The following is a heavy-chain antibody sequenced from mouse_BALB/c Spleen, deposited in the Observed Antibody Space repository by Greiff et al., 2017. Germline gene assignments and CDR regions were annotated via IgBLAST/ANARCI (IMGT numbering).Heavy chain of an antibody. D-gene: IGHD1-2*01. CDR1: GYTFTSYW. Sequence: QVQLQQPGAELVKPGASVKLSCKASGYTFTSYWMHWVKQRPGQGLEWIGEIDPSDSYTNYNQKFKGKATLTVDKSSSTAYMQLSSLTSEDSAVYYCATLLRLLDYWGQGTTLTVSS. J-gene: IGHJ2*01. CDR3: ATLLRLLDY. V-gene: IGHV1-69*02. CDR2: IDPSDSYT.